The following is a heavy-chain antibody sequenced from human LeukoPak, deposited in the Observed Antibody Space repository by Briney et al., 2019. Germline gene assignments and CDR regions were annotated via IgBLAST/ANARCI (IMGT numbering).Heavy chain of an antibody. CDR2: IYYSGST. J-gene: IGHJ6*02. V-gene: IGHV4-31*03. D-gene: IGHD1-26*01. CDR3: ARTFSESYYYYGMDV. CDR1: GGSISSGGYY. Sequence: SETLSLTCTVSGGSISSGGYYWSWIRQHPGKGLEWIGYIYYSGSTYYNPSLKSRVTISVDTSKSQFSLKLSSVTAADTAVYYCARTFSESYYYYGMDVWGQGTTVTVSS.